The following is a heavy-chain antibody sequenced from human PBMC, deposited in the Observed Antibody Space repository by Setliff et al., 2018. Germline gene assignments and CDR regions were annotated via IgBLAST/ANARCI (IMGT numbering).Heavy chain of an antibody. D-gene: IGHD6-13*01. J-gene: IGHJ3*02. CDR2: MNPNSGNT. Sequence: WASVKVSCKASGYTFTSYDINWVRQATGQGLEWMGWMNPNSGNTGYAQKFQGRVTMTRNTSITTAYMELSSLRSEDTAVYYCARGGSGIAAAGTGKTAFDIWGQGAMVTVSS. CDR3: ARGGSGIAAAGTGKTAFDI. V-gene: IGHV1-8*02. CDR1: GYTFTSYD.